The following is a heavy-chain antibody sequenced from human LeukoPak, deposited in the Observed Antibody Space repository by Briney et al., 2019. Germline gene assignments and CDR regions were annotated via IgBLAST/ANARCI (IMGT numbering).Heavy chain of an antibody. CDR2: IGATSGTT. CDR1: GFTFNTYA. CDR3: AKGEYYDFWSGYLYYFDY. V-gene: IGHV3-23*01. Sequence: GGSLRLSCAASGFTFNTYAMNWVRQSPGKGLEWVSAIGATSGTTFYADSVKGRFTVSRDNSQNTLYLQMNSLRAEDTAVYYCAKGEYYDFWSGYLYYFDYWGQGTLVTVSS. J-gene: IGHJ4*02. D-gene: IGHD3-3*01.